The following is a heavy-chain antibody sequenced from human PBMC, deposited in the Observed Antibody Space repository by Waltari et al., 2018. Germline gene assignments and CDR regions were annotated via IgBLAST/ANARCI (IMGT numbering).Heavy chain of an antibody. CDR1: GYSFTSYW. CDR2: TLPWTARP. CDR3: ARSKDDDFWSGYYIVDY. J-gene: IGHJ4*02. Sequence: EVQLVQSGAEVKKPGEYLKISCKGSGYSFTSYWLGWVRPMPGKGLEWMGTTLPWTARPMYSPSFKGQDPISADKSSSTSYLQWSSLKASDTAMYYCARSKDDDFWSGYYIVDYWGQGTLVTVSS. D-gene: IGHD3-3*01. V-gene: IGHV5-51*01.